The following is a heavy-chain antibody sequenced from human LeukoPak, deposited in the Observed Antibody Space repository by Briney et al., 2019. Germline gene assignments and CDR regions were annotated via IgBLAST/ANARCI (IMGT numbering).Heavy chain of an antibody. Sequence: SVKVSCKASGGTFSSYSISWVRQAPGQGLEWMGSIIPILGIANYAQKFQGRVTITADKSTSTAYMELSSLRSEDTAVYYCARLVLGELSLNWFDPWGQGTLVTVSS. CDR3: ARLVLGELSLNWFDP. CDR2: IIPILGIA. J-gene: IGHJ5*02. V-gene: IGHV1-69*02. D-gene: IGHD3-16*02. CDR1: GGTFSSYS.